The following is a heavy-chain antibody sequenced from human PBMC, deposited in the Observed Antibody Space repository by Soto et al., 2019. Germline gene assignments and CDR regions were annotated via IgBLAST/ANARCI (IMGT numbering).Heavy chain of an antibody. CDR3: ASTVLNYYDSSGYY. CDR2: IIPIFGTA. V-gene: IGHV1-69*13. Sequence: ASVKVSCKASGGTFSSYAISWVRQAPGQGLEWMGGIIPIFGTANYAQKFQGRVTITADESTSTAYMELSSLRSEDTAVYYCASTVLNYYDSSGYYWGKGTLVTVS. J-gene: IGHJ4*02. D-gene: IGHD3-22*01. CDR1: GGTFSSYA.